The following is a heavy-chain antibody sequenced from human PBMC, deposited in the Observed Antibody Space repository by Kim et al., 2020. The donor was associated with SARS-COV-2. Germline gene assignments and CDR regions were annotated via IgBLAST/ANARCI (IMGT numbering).Heavy chain of an antibody. D-gene: IGHD3-9*01. CDR2: IYYSGST. Sequence: SETLSLTCTVSGGSISSSSYYWGWIRQPPGKGLEWIGSIYYSGSTYYNPSLKSRVTISVDTSKNQFSLKLSSVTAADTAVYYCARHAGYDILPWFDPWGQGTLVTVSS. CDR1: GGSISSSSYY. V-gene: IGHV4-39*01. J-gene: IGHJ5*02. CDR3: ARHAGYDILPWFDP.